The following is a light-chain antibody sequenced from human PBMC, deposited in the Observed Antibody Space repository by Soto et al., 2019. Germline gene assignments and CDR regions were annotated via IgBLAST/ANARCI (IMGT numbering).Light chain of an antibody. Sequence: EIVMTQSPATLSVSPGERATLSCRASQSVSSNLAWYQQKPGQAPRLLIYGASTRATGIPARFSGSGSGTAFTLTISSLQSEDFAIYYCRQYNNWPRTFGHGTKVDI. CDR2: GAS. V-gene: IGKV3-15*01. J-gene: IGKJ1*01. CDR3: RQYNNWPRT. CDR1: QSVSSN.